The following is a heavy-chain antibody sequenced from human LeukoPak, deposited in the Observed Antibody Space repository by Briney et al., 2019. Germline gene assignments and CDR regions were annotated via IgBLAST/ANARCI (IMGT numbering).Heavy chain of an antibody. Sequence: GGSLRLSCAASGFTFSNFWMHWVRQAPEKGLVWVSRISPDGRKTDYADSVKGRFIISRENAESTLDLQMNILRPEDTAVYYCIRAQRWEGGNNWFDPWGQGTLVTVSS. CDR2: ISPDGRKT. V-gene: IGHV3-74*01. J-gene: IGHJ5*02. CDR3: IRAQRWEGGNNWFDP. CDR1: GFTFSNFW. D-gene: IGHD1-26*01.